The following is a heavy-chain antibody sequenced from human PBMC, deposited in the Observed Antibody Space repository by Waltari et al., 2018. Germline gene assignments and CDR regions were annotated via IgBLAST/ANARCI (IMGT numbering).Heavy chain of an antibody. CDR2: INAGNSNT. CDR1: GYTFTSSA. D-gene: IGHD3-3*01. V-gene: IGHV1-3*01. J-gene: IGHJ4*02. CDR3: ARGDFWSGYYDSRGGFDY. Sequence: QVQLVQSGAEVKKPGASVKVSCKASGYTFTSSAMHWVRQAPGQRLEWMGWINAGNSNTKYSQKFQGRVTITRDTSASTAYMELSSLRSEDTAVYYCARGDFWSGYYDSRGGFDYWGQGTLVTVSS.